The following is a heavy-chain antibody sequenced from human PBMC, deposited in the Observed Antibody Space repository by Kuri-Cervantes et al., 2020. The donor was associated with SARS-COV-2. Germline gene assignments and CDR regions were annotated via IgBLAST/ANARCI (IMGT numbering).Heavy chain of an antibody. CDR2: INHSGST. CDR1: GGSFSGYY. Sequence: SQTLSLTCAVYGGSFSGYYWSWIRQPPGKGLEWIGEINHSGSTNYNPSLKSRVTISVDTSKNQFSLKLSSVTAAGTAVYYCARGKMGIAAAGTTGGYYYYYMDVWGKGTTVTVSS. D-gene: IGHD6-13*01. V-gene: IGHV4-34*01. CDR3: ARGKMGIAAAGTTGGYYYYYMDV. J-gene: IGHJ6*03.